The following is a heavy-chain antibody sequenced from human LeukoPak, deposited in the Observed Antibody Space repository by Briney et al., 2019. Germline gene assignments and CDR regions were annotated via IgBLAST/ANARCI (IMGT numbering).Heavy chain of an antibody. CDR3: ARHRGYASPSDSFDI. Sequence: SETLSLTCTVPGGSISSYYWSWIRQPPGKGLEWIGHIYTSGSTTYKPSLKSRVSISAVTSKNQISLKLSSVTAADTAVYYCARHRGYASPSDSFDIWGRGTMVAVSS. J-gene: IGHJ3*02. CDR1: GGSISSYY. CDR2: IYTSGST. D-gene: IGHD5-12*01. V-gene: IGHV4-4*09.